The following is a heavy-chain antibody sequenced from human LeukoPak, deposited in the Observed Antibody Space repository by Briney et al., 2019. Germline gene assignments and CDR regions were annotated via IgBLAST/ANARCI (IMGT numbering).Heavy chain of an antibody. D-gene: IGHD6-6*01. CDR2: ISGSGGST. CDR3: AKDQPLSSSSEPDY. CDR1: GFTFSSCA. Sequence: PGGSLRLSCAASGFTFSSCAMSWVRQAPGKGLEWVSAISGSGGSTYCADSVKGRFTVSRDNSKNTLYLQMNSLRAEDTAVYYCAKDQPLSSSSEPDYWGQGTLVTVSS. V-gene: IGHV3-23*01. J-gene: IGHJ4*02.